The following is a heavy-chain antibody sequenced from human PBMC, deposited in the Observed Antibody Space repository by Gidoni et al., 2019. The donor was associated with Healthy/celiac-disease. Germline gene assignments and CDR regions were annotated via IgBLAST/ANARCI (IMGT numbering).Heavy chain of an antibody. CDR2: ISGSGGST. Sequence: EVQLLESGGGLVQPGGSLRLSCAASGFTFSSSAMSWVRQAPGKGLEWVSAISGSGGSTYYADSVKGRFTISRDNSKNTLYLQMNSLRAEDTAVYYCAKDRTPRKGYGDYAFDYWGQGTLVTVSS. CDR3: AKDRTPRKGYGDYAFDY. J-gene: IGHJ4*02. CDR1: GFTFSSSA. V-gene: IGHV3-23*01. D-gene: IGHD4-17*01.